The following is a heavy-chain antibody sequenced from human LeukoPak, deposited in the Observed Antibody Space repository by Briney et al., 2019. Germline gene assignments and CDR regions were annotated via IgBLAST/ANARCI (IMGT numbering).Heavy chain of an antibody. D-gene: IGHD6-19*01. CDR3: ARHVGDSSGWYWGFDY. Sequence: GESLKIPCKGSGYSFTSYWIGWVRQMPGKGLEWMGIIYPGDSDTRYSPSFQGQVTISADKSISTAYLQWSSLKASDTAMYYCARHVGDSSGWYWGFDYWGQGTLVTVSS. J-gene: IGHJ4*02. CDR1: GYSFTSYW. CDR2: IYPGDSDT. V-gene: IGHV5-51*01.